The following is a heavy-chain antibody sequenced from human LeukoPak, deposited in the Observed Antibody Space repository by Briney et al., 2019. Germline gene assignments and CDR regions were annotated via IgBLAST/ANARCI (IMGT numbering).Heavy chain of an antibody. D-gene: IGHD6-13*01. V-gene: IGHV3-64*01. J-gene: IGHJ4*02. CDR2: ISSNGGST. Sequence: GGSLRLSCAASGFTFSSYAMHWVRQAPGEGLEYVSAISSNGGSTYYANSVKGRFTISRDNSKNTLYLQMGSLRAEDMAVYYCASARIAAAGTDGYWGQGTLVTVSS. CDR3: ASARIAAAGTDGY. CDR1: GFTFSSYA.